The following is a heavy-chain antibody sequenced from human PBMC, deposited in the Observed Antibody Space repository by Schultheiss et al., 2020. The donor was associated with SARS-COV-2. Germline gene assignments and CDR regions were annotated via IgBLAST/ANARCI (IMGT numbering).Heavy chain of an antibody. Sequence: ASVKVSCKASGYTFTSYDINWVRQATGQGLEWMGWMNPNSGNTGYAQKFQGRVTMTRNTSISTAYMELNSLRAEDTAVYYCARDQIESGLEDGDYGMVIDYWGQGTLVTVSS. D-gene: IGHD4-17*01. J-gene: IGHJ4*02. CDR3: ARDQIESGLEDGDYGMVIDY. CDR2: MNPNSGNT. V-gene: IGHV1-8*01. CDR1: GYTFTSYD.